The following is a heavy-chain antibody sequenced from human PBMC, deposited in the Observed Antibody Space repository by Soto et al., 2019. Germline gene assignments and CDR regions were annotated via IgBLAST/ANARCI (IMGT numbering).Heavy chain of an antibody. V-gene: IGHV3-23*01. J-gene: IGHJ4*02. Sequence: GGSLRLSCAASGFTFSSYAMSWVRQAPGKGLEWVSAISGSGGSTYYADSVKGRFTISRDNSKNTLYLQMNSLRAEDTAVYYCAKDLAAVAGTFFYYFDYWGQGTLVTVSS. D-gene: IGHD6-19*01. CDR3: AKDLAAVAGTFFYYFDY. CDR2: ISGSGGST. CDR1: GFTFSSYA.